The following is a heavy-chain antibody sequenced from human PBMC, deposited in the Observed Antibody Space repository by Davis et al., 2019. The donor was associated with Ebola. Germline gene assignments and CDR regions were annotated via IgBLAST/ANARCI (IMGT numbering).Heavy chain of an antibody. J-gene: IGHJ6*02. CDR3: AREGSIAAPYGMDV. D-gene: IGHD6-6*01. CDR1: GGTFSSYA. CDR2: IIPIFGTA. V-gene: IGHV1-69*06. Sequence: SVKVSCKASGGTFSSYAISWVRQAPGQGLEWMGRIIPIFGTAIYAQKFQGRVTMTEDTSTDTAYMELSSLRSEDTAMYYCAREGSIAAPYGMDVWGQGTTVTVSS.